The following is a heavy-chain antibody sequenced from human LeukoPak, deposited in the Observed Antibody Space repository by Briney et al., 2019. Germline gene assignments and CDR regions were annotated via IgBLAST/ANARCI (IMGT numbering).Heavy chain of an antibody. V-gene: IGHV1-69*04. J-gene: IGHJ3*02. Sequence: GASVKVSCKASGGTFSSYAISWVRQAPGQGLEWMGRIIPILGIANYAQKFQGRVTITADESTSTAYMELSSLRSEDTAVYYCARVGMITFGEPNPADAFDIWGQGTMVTVSS. CDR2: IIPILGIA. CDR1: GGTFSSYA. D-gene: IGHD3-16*01. CDR3: ARVGMITFGEPNPADAFDI.